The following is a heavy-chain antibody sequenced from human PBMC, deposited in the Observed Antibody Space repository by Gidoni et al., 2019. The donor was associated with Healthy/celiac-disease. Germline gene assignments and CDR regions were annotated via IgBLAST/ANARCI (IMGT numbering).Heavy chain of an antibody. CDR2: ISWDGGST. CDR1: GFTFDDYT. J-gene: IGHJ4*02. CDR3: AKSGSSWYIFDY. V-gene: IGHV3-43*01. D-gene: IGHD6-13*01. Sequence: EVQLVESGGVVVQPGGSLRLSCAASGFTFDDYTMHWVRQAPGKGLEWVSLISWDGGSTYYADSVKGRFTISRDNSKNSLYLQMNSLRTEDTALYYCAKSGSSWYIFDYWGQGTLVTVSS.